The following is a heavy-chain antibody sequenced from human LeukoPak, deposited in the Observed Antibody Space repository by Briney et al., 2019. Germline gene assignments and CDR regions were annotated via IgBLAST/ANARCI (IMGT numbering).Heavy chain of an antibody. Sequence: SQTLSLTCTVSGGSISSSSYYWGCIRQPPGKGLECIGSIYYSGSTYYNPSLKSRVTISVDTSKNQFSLKLSSVTAADTAVYYCARELVPGIVPPRAFDIWGQGTMVTVSS. CDR2: IYYSGST. CDR3: ARELVPGIVPPRAFDI. D-gene: IGHD6-19*01. J-gene: IGHJ3*02. V-gene: IGHV4-39*07. CDR1: GGSISSSSYY.